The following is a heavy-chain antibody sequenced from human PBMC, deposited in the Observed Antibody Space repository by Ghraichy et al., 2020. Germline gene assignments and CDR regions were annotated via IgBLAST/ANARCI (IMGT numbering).Heavy chain of an antibody. D-gene: IGHD3-10*01. J-gene: IGHJ2*01. Sequence: SETLSLTCTVSGGSISSYYWSWIRQPPGKGLEWIGYIYYSGSTNYNPSLKSRVTISVDTSKNQFSLKLSSVTAADTAVYYCARTMVRGVIVSPPLRWYFDLWGRGTLVTVSS. CDR1: GGSISSYY. V-gene: IGHV4-59*01. CDR3: ARTMVRGVIVSPPLRWYFDL. CDR2: IYYSGST.